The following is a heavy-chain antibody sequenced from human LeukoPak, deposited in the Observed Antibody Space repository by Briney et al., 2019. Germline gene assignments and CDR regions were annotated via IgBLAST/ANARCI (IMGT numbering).Heavy chain of an antibody. CDR3: ARGLQDY. CDR2: INHSGST. V-gene: IGHV4-34*01. Sequence: SETLSLTCAVYGGSFSGYYWSWIRQPPGKGLEWIGEINHSGSTNYNPSLKSRVTISVDTSKNQFSLKLSSVTAADTAVYYCARGLQDYWGQGTLATVSS. CDR1: GGSFSGYY. J-gene: IGHJ4*02.